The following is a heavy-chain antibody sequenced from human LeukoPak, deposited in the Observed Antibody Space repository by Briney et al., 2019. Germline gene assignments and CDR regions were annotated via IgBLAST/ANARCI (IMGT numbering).Heavy chain of an antibody. J-gene: IGHJ4*02. Sequence: GESLKISCKGSGYSFSNYWIGWVRQMPGKGLEGMGIIYPGDSETRYSPSFQGEVPLSADKSISTAYLQWSSLKATDTAMYYCARRLCSGGTCGFDYWGRGTLVTVSS. CDR1: GYSFSNYW. D-gene: IGHD2-15*01. CDR2: IYPGDSET. V-gene: IGHV5-51*01. CDR3: ARRLCSGGTCGFDY.